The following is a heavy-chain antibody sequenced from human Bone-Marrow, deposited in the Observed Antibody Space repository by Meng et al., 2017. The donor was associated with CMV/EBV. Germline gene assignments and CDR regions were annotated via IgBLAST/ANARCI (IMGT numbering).Heavy chain of an antibody. D-gene: IGHD7-27*01. CDR3: ARQDGLRLGGPFFDC. V-gene: IGHV3-21*01. Sequence: GGSLRLSCAASGFVFSNSNMNWVRQAPGEGLEWVSSISGASTYIYYAASVEGRFTISRDNSKNTLYLEMNSLRPEDTAVYYCARQDGLRLGGPFFDCWGQGTTVTVSS. CDR2: ISGASTYI. CDR1: GFVFSNSN. J-gene: IGHJ4*03.